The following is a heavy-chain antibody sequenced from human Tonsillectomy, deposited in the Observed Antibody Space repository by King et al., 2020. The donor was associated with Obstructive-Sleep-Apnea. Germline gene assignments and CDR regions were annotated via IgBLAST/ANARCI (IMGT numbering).Heavy chain of an antibody. D-gene: IGHD2-2*01. CDR1: GFTFNIYT. CDR2: ISYDGSNK. Sequence: VQLVESGGGVVQPGRSLRLSCAASGFTFNIYTIHWVRQAPGKGLEWVAVISYDGSNKYYADSVKGRFTISRDNFKNTLFLQMNSLRAEDTAVYYWARDLAYCSSTSCYGGVYDYFGLDVWGQGTTVTVSS. V-gene: IGHV3-30*04. CDR3: ARDLAYCSSTSCYGGVYDYFGLDV. J-gene: IGHJ6*02.